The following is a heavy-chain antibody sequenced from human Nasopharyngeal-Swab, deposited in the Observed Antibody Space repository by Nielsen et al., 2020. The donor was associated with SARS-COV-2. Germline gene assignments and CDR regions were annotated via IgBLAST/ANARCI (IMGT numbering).Heavy chain of an antibody. Sequence: GESLKISCAASGFTFSSYSMNWVRQAPGKGLEWVSSISSSSSYIYYADSVKARFTISRDNAKNSLYLQMNSLRDEDTAIYYCARDLHYAFDIWGQGTMVTFSS. CDR3: ARDLHYAFDI. J-gene: IGHJ3*02. CDR2: ISSSSSYI. D-gene: IGHD1-26*01. V-gene: IGHV3-21*01. CDR1: GFTFSSYS.